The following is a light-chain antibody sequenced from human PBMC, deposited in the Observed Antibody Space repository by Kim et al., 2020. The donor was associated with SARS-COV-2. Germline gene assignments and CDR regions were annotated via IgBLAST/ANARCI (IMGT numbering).Light chain of an antibody. CDR3: SSYTSSSTWV. CDR2: VVS. Sequence: QSALTQPASVSGSPGQSITISCTGTSSDVGGYNHVSWYQQHPGKAPKLMIYVVSKRPSGGSNRFSGSKSGNTASLTISGLQAEDEADYYCSSYTSSSTWVFGGGTQLTVL. CDR1: SSDVGGYNH. V-gene: IGLV2-14*01. J-gene: IGLJ3*02.